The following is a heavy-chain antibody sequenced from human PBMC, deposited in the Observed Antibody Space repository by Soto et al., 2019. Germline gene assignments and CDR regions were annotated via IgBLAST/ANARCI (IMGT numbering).Heavy chain of an antibody. CDR3: AKGNLGELSFDY. D-gene: IGHD3-16*02. CDR2: IGTAGDT. V-gene: IGHV3-13*01. Sequence: GGSLRLSCAASGFTFSSYDMHWVRQATGKGLEWVSAIGTAGDTYYPGSVKGRFTISRENAKNSLYLQMNSLRAEDTAVYYCAKGNLGELSFDYWGQGTLVTVPS. J-gene: IGHJ4*02. CDR1: GFTFSSYD.